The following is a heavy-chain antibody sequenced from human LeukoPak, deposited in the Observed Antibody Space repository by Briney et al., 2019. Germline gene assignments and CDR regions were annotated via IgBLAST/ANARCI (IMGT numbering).Heavy chain of an antibody. D-gene: IGHD3-10*01. V-gene: IGHV1-69*04. Sequence: SVKVSCKASGVTFSSYAISWVRQAPGQGLEWMGRIIPILAIADYAKNFQGRVTITADKTTSTTCMELSGRRSEHTAVDYCARGNPGDNFDSWGQGTLVTVSS. J-gene: IGHJ4*02. CDR3: ARGNPGDNFDS. CDR1: GVTFSSYA. CDR2: IIPILAIA.